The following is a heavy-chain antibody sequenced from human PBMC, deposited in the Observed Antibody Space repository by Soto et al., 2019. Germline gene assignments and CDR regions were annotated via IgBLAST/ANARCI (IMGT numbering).Heavy chain of an antibody. J-gene: IGHJ6*02. V-gene: IGHV3-30*18. CDR2: ISHDGTKT. D-gene: IGHD5-18*01. CDR1: GFNFGAYG. CDR3: AKDRRDGYTTCSRCYGVDV. Sequence: QVQLVESGGGVVQPGTSLRLACEASGFNFGAYGMHWVRQAPGKGLVWVAVISHDGTKTYYSDSVKGRFTISRDNSKNVLYVQMVSLRPDDTSVYSCAKDRRDGYTTCSRCYGVDVWGQGTTVTVSS.